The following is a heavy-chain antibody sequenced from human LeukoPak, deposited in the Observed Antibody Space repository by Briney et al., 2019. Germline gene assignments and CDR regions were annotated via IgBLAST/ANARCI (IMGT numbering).Heavy chain of an antibody. CDR1: GFTFSRYE. V-gene: IGHV3-48*03. CDR2: ISSRGSTI. D-gene: IGHD6-19*01. J-gene: IGHJ6*03. Sequence: GGSLRLSCAASGFTFSRYEMNWVRQAPGKGLEWVSYISSRGSTIYYADSVKGRFTISRDNAKNSLYLQMNSLRAEDTAVYYCAGEGRSRYSSGWTRRGYYMDAWGKGTTVTMSS. CDR3: AGEGRSRYSSGWTRRGYYMDA.